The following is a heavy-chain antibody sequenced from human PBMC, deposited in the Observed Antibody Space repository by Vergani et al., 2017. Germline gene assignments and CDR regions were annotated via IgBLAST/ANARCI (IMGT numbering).Heavy chain of an antibody. V-gene: IGHV3-21*01. Sequence: EVQLLQSGGGVIQPGGSVRLSCAASGFTFSACPMTWVRQAPGKGLEWVSSISSSSSYIYYADSVKGRFTISRDNAKTSLYLQMNSLRAEDTAVYYCARDLRYYPGDYWGQGTLFTVSS. CDR2: ISSSSSYI. J-gene: IGHJ4*02. CDR1: GFTFSACP. CDR3: ARDLRYYPGDY. D-gene: IGHD3-16*01.